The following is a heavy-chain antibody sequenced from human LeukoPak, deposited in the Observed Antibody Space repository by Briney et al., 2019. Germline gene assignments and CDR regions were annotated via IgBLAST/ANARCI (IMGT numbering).Heavy chain of an antibody. V-gene: IGHV3-33*05. D-gene: IGHD6-13*01. J-gene: IGHJ4*02. CDR3: ARVLVSSWYYFDY. Sequence: GGSLRLSCAASGFTFSSYGMHWVRQAPGKGLEWVAVISYDGSNKNYADSVKGRFTISRDNSKNTLYLQMNSLRAEDTAVYYCARVLVSSWYYFDYWGQGTLVTVSS. CDR2: ISYDGSNK. CDR1: GFTFSSYG.